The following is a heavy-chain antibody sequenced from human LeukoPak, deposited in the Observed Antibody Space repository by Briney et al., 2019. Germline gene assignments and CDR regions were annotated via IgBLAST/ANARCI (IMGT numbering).Heavy chain of an antibody. CDR1: GGSISNYV. V-gene: IGHV4-59*01. D-gene: IGHD1-26*01. CDR2: INDSGNT. J-gene: IGHJ5*02. Sequence: SETLSLTCTVSGGSISNYVWSWVRQPPGKGLEWIGYINDSGNTKYNPSLESRVTISVDTSKNQFSLNLYSVTAADTAVYYCARDRDIVGARGWFDPWGQGTLVTVSS. CDR3: ARDRDIVGARGWFDP.